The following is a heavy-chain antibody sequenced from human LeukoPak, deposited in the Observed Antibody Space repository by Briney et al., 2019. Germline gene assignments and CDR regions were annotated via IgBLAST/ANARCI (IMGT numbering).Heavy chain of an antibody. CDR3: ARHFPYCGGDCPYYYMDV. D-gene: IGHD2-21*02. CDR1: GASISSDY. J-gene: IGHJ6*03. V-gene: IGHV4-4*09. CDR2: IYSSETT. Sequence: SETLSLTCSVSGASISSDYWSWIRQPPGKGLEWIGNIYSSETTKYNPSLRSRATISGDTSKNQFSLKLSSVTAADTAVYYCARHFPYCGGDCPYYYMDVWGRGTTVTVSS.